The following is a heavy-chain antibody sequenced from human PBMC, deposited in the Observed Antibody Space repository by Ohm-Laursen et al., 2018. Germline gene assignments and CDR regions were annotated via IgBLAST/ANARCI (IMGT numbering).Heavy chain of an antibody. CDR3: ARDDGAYTRRSGMDV. Sequence: SLRLSCAASGFTFSDYYMRWIRQAPGKGLEWVSYISSSGSTKYYADSVKGRFTISRDNAKNSLYLQMNSLRAEDTAVYYCARDDGAYTRRSGMDVWGQGTTVTVSS. D-gene: IGHD1-26*01. J-gene: IGHJ6*02. CDR1: GFTFSDYY. CDR2: ISSSGSTK. V-gene: IGHV3-11*04.